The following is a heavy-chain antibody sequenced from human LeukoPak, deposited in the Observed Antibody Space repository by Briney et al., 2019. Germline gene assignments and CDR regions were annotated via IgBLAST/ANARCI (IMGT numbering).Heavy chain of an antibody. J-gene: IGHJ4*02. CDR2: INAGNGNT. CDR3: ARRNSDDTSMIN. V-gene: IGHV1-3*03. CDR1: GYTFTSYA. Sequence: ASVKVSCKASGYTFTSYAMHWVRQAPGQRLEWMGWINAGNGNTKYSQEFQGRVTITRDTSASTAYMELSSLRSEDTAVFYCARRNSDDTSMINWGQGTLVTVSS. D-gene: IGHD5-18*01.